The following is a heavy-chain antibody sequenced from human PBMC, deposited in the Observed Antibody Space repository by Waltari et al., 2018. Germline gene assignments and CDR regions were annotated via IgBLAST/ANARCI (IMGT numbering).Heavy chain of an antibody. J-gene: IGHJ4*02. CDR3: ASAESLRGYFDY. D-gene: IGHD3-10*01. CDR2: MNSDGSST. Sequence: EVQLVEAGGGVVQPGGCLRLSCAASGVTFSSYWMHWVRRAPGKGLVWASRMNSDGSSTSYADSVKGRFTISRDNAKTTFYLQMNRLRAEDTAVYYCASAESLRGYFDYWGQGTLVTVSS. V-gene: IGHV3-74*01. CDR1: GVTFSSYW.